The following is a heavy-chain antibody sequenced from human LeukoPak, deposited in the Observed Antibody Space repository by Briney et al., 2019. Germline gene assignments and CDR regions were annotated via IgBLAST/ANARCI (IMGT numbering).Heavy chain of an antibody. J-gene: IGHJ4*02. D-gene: IGHD3-22*01. Sequence: GGSLRLSCAASGFTFNDYAMHWVRHAPGKGLEWVSGISWNSGNIGYADSVKGRFTISRDNAKNSLYLQMNSLRAEDTALYYCAKEDNYYDSSAAFDYWGQGTLVTVSS. CDR1: GFTFNDYA. CDR3: AKEDNYYDSSAAFDY. CDR2: ISWNSGNI. V-gene: IGHV3-9*01.